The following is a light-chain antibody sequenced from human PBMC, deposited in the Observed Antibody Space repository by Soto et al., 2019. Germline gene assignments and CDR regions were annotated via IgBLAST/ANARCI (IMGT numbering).Light chain of an antibody. CDR1: TGTVTSGHW. CDR2: NAV. Sequence: QAVVTQEPSLTVSPGGAVTLTCGSSTGTVTSGHWPYWFQQRPGQAPTPLLYNAVNKYSWTPARFSGSLLGGKAALTLSGAQPEDEAEYYCLLSYNDVRVFGGGTKLTVL. CDR3: LLSYNDVRV. V-gene: IGLV7-46*01. J-gene: IGLJ3*02.